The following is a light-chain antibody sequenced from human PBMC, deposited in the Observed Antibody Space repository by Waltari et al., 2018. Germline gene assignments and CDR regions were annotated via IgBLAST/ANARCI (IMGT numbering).Light chain of an antibody. CDR1: SSDVGGHNY. V-gene: IGLV2-8*01. J-gene: IGLJ2*01. CDR3: SSYAGSNNVV. CDR2: EVS. Sequence: QSALTQPPSASGSPGQSVTISCTGTSSDVGGHNYVSWYQQHPGKAPKLMIYEVSKRPSGVPDRFSGSKSGNTASLTVSGLQAEDEADYYGSSYAGSNNVVFGGGTKLTVL.